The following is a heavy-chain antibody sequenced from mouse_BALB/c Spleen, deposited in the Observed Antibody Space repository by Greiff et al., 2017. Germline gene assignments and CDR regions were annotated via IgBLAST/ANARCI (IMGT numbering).Heavy chain of an antibody. V-gene: IGHV1-5*01. CDR1: GYTFTSYW. D-gene: IGHD1-2*01. Sequence: EVQLQQSGTVLARPGASVKMSCKASGYTFTSYWMHWVKQRPGQGLEWIGAIYPGNSDTSYNQKFKGKAKLTAVTSTSTAYMELSSLTNEDSAVYYCTRGVFITTATRGNYFDYWGQGTTLTVSS. CDR2: IYPGNSDT. CDR3: TRGVFITTATRGNYFDY. J-gene: IGHJ2*01.